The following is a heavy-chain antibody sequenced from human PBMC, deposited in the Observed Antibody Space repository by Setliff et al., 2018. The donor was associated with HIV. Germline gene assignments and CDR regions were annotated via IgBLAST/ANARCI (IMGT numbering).Heavy chain of an antibody. Sequence: SETLSLTCTVSGASITTDTYYWAWIRQPPGKGLEWIGSIYHRGSTHHNPSLKSRVTFSVDTSKNHFSLKMTSVTAADTAVYFCARAEMATIVAFDIWGQGTMVTVSS. CDR2: IYHRGST. D-gene: IGHD5-12*01. V-gene: IGHV4-39*07. CDR3: ARAEMATIVAFDI. CDR1: GASITTDTYY. J-gene: IGHJ3*02.